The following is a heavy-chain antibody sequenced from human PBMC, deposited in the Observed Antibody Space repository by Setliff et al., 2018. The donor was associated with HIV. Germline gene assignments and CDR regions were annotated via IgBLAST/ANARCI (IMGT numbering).Heavy chain of an antibody. D-gene: IGHD4-17*01. V-gene: IGHV1-3*01. CDR3: ARTVNDYGDYYFDY. CDR1: GGTFSTYA. Sequence: ASVKVSCKASGGTFSTYALSWVRQAPGQRLEWMGWINAGTGNTKYSQNFQGRVTFSRDTSASTAYMELSSLRSEDTAVYYCARTVNDYGDYYFDYWGQGTLVTVSS. CDR2: INAGTGNT. J-gene: IGHJ4*02.